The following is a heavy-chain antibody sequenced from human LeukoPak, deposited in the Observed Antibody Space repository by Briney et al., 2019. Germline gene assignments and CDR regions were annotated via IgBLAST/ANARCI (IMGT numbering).Heavy chain of an antibody. V-gene: IGHV3-74*01. CDR3: AKDQGLAAPWAVVVTTFDY. CDR1: GFTFSSYW. Sequence: GGSLRLSCVASGFTFSSYWMHWVRQDPRKGLVWVSRINGDGRNINYADSVRGRFTISRDNAKNTLYLQMNSLRAEDTAVYYCAKDQGLAAPWAVVVTTFDYWGQGTLVTVSS. D-gene: IGHD3-22*01. CDR2: INGDGRNI. J-gene: IGHJ4*02.